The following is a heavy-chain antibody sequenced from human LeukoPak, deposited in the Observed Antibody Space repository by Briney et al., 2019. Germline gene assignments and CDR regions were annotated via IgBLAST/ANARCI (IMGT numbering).Heavy chain of an antibody. D-gene: IGHD6-19*01. CDR1: GGTFSSYA. CDR3: ATAPLQWLARGRGAFDI. J-gene: IGHJ3*02. Sequence: ASVKVSCKASGGTFSSYAISWVRQAPGQGLEWMGGFDPEDGETIYAQEFQGRVTMTEDTSTDTAYMELSSLRSEDTAVYYCATAPLQWLARGRGAFDIWGQGTMVTVSS. V-gene: IGHV1-24*01. CDR2: FDPEDGET.